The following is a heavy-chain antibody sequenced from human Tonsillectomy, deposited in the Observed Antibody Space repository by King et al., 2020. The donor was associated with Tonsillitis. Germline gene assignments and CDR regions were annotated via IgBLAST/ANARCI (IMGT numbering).Heavy chain of an antibody. V-gene: IGHV4-39*01. CDR3: EKHTWNGDYVLGYYFDY. CDR2: IFYSGNT. D-gene: IGHD4-17*01. Sequence: QLQESGPGLVKPSETLSLTCTVPGGSISSSSHYWGWIRQPPGKGLEWIGSIFYSGNTYHNPSLKRRVTISVDTSQNQFSLMLSSVTAADTAVYYCEKHTWNGDYVLGYYFDYWGQGTLVTVSS. J-gene: IGHJ4*02. CDR1: GGSISSSSHY.